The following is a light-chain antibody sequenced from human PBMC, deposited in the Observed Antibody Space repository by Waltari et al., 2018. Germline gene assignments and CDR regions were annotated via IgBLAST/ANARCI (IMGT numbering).Light chain of an antibody. CDR1: QSISTY. V-gene: IGKV1-39*01. CDR3: QQSYSFPYT. J-gene: IGKJ2*01. Sequence: DIQMTQSPSSLSASVGDRVTITCRASQSISTYLNWYQQKPGKAPKLLIYAASWLQTGVPSRFSGSGYGTDFTLTITNLQPEDLVIYFCQQSYSFPYTFGRGTKL. CDR2: AAS.